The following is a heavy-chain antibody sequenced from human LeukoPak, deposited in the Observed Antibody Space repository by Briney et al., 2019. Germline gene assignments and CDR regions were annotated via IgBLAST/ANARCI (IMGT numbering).Heavy chain of an antibody. Sequence: PGGSLRLSCAASGFTFSSYAMSWVRQAPGKGLEWVSAISGSGGSTYYADSVKGRFTISRDKSKNTLYLQMNSLRAEDTAVYYCAKVVLSVVATGNFDYWGQGTLVTVSS. CDR1: GFTFSSYA. V-gene: IGHV3-23*01. J-gene: IGHJ4*02. CDR3: AKVVLSVVATGNFDY. CDR2: ISGSGGST. D-gene: IGHD5-12*01.